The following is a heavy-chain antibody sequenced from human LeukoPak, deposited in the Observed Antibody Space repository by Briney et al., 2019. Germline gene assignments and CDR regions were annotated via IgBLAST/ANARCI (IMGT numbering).Heavy chain of an antibody. CDR1: GFTFSSYW. D-gene: IGHD3-3*01. CDR2: INSDGSST. CDR3: ARTPHYDFWSGYLDY. V-gene: IGHV3-74*01. Sequence: PGGSLRLSCAASGFTFSSYWMHWVRQAPGKGLVWVSRINSDGSSTSYADSVKGRFTISRDNSKNTLYLQMNSLRAEDTAVYYCARTPHYDFWSGYLDYWGQGTLVTVSS. J-gene: IGHJ4*02.